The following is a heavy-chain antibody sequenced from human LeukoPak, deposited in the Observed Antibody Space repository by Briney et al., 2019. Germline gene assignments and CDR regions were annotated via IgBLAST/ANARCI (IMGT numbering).Heavy chain of an antibody. CDR3: ARDCGSGCSQAFDI. CDR2: IKSKTDGGTT. J-gene: IGHJ3*02. CDR1: GFTFSNAW. Sequence: KSGGSLRLSCAASGFTFSNAWMSWVRQAPGKGLEWVGRIKSKTDGGTTDYAAPVKGRFTISRDDSKNTLYLQMNSLKTEDTAVYYCARDCGSGCSQAFDIWGQGTMVTVSS. D-gene: IGHD6-19*01. V-gene: IGHV3-15*01.